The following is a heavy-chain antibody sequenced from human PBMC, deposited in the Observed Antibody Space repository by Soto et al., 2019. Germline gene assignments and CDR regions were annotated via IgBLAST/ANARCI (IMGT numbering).Heavy chain of an antibody. CDR1: GFTFSSYA. Sequence: EVQLLESGGGLVQPGGSLRLSCAASGFTFSSYAMSWVRQAPGKGLEWVSAISGSGGSTYYADSVKGRFTISRDNSKNTLYLHMNSLRAEDTAVYYCAKQESWYYDSSGPFDYWGQGTLVTVSS. D-gene: IGHD3-22*01. J-gene: IGHJ4*02. V-gene: IGHV3-23*01. CDR2: ISGSGGST. CDR3: AKQESWYYDSSGPFDY.